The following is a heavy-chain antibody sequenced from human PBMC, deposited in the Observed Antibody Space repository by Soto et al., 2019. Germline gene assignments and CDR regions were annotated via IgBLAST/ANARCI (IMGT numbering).Heavy chain of an antibody. CDR3: ARGVAARHAWYYYYMDV. Sequence: SSETLSPTCAFYGGSFSGYYWSLIRQPPGKGLEWIGEINHSGSTNYNPSLKSRVTISVDTSKNQFSLKLSSVTAADTAVYYCARGVAARHAWYYYYMDVWGKGTTVTVSS. V-gene: IGHV4-34*01. D-gene: IGHD6-6*01. CDR2: INHSGST. CDR1: GGSFSGYY. J-gene: IGHJ6*03.